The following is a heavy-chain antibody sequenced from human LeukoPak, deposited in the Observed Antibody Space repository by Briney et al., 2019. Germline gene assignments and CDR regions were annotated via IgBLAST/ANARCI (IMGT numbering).Heavy chain of an antibody. V-gene: IGHV4-59*01. CDR3: ARADDRSGYFGGRFDS. J-gene: IGHJ5*01. CDR2: ISYSGGT. D-gene: IGHD3-22*01. CDR1: GGPISTYY. Sequence: PSETLSLTCTVSGGPISTYYWSWIRQPPGKRLEWIGYISYSGGTNYNPSLKSRVTISVDTSKNQFSLKLTSVTAADTALYYCARADDRSGYFGGRFDSWGQGTLDTVSS.